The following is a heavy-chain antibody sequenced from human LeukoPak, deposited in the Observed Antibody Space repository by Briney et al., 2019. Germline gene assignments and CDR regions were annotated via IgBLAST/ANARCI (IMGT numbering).Heavy chain of an antibody. CDR3: AKDSSNWSCDY. CDR2: IRYDGSNK. V-gene: IGHV3-30*02. D-gene: IGHD6-13*01. Sequence: GGSLRLSCAASGFTFSISGMHWVREAPGKGLEWVAVIRYDGSNKYYADSVKGRFIISRDNPKNTLSLRMNSLRTEDTAVYYCAKDSSNWSCDYWGQGTLVTVSS. CDR1: GFTFSISG. J-gene: IGHJ4*02.